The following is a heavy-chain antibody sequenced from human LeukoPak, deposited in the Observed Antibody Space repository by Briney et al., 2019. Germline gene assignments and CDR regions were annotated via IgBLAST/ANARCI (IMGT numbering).Heavy chain of an antibody. CDR3: ARGLDVYGDYGLYFDY. CDR2: IYHSGST. J-gene: IGHJ4*02. Sequence: SETLSLTCTVSGYSISSGYCWGWIRQPPGKGLEWIGSIYHSGSTYYNPSLKSRVTISVDTSKNQFSLKLSSVTAADTAVYYCARGLDVYGDYGLYFDYWGQGTLVTVSS. CDR1: GYSISSGYC. V-gene: IGHV4-38-2*02. D-gene: IGHD4-17*01.